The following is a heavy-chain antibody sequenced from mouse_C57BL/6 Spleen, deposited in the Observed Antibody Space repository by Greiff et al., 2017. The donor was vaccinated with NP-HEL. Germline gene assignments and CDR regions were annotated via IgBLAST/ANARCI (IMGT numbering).Heavy chain of an antibody. CDR3: ARSRSTMITNWYFDV. D-gene: IGHD2-4*01. V-gene: IGHV1-55*01. Sequence: QVQLKQPGAELVKPGASVKMSCKASGYTFTSYWITWVKQRPGQGLEWIGDIYPGSGSTNYNEKFKSKATLTVDTSSSTAYMQLSSLTSEDSAVYYCARSRSTMITNWYFDVWGTGTTVTVSS. J-gene: IGHJ1*03. CDR2: IYPGSGST. CDR1: GYTFTSYW.